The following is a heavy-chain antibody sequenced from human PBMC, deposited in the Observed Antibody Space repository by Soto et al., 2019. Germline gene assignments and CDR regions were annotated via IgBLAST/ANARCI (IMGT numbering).Heavy chain of an antibody. J-gene: IGHJ6*02. CDR3: AKDRARQCSSTICYVPPYHCYYYGMDV. CDR1: GFTFSSYA. Sequence: GGSLRLSCAASGFTFSSYAMSWVRQAPGKGLEWVSAISGSGGSTYYAASVKGRFTISRDNSKNTLYLQMNSLRAEDTAVYYCAKDRARQCSSTICYVPPYHCYYYGMDVWGQGTTVTVSS. V-gene: IGHV3-23*01. CDR2: ISGSGGST. D-gene: IGHD2-2*01.